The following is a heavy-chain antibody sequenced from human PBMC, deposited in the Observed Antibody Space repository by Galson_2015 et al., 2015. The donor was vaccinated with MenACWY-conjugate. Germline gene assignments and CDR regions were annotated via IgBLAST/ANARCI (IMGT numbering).Heavy chain of an antibody. CDR2: ISPGDSNI. J-gene: IGHJ6*02. Sequence: GKGLEWMGLISPGDSNIRYSPPFQGQVTISADKSISTAYLQWYSLKASDTAIYYCARHPSGGRGMDVWGRGTTVTVSS. V-gene: IGHV5-51*01. D-gene: IGHD1-26*01. CDR3: ARHPSGGRGMDV.